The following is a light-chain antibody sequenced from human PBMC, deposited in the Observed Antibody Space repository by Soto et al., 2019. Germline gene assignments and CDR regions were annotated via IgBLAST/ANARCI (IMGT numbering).Light chain of an antibody. V-gene: IGLV2-14*01. CDR3: SSYTSSNTLV. CDR1: KNDIGSSDY. Sequence: QSVLTQPPSVSASPGQSITISCTGGKNDIGSSDYVSWYQQHPGKAPKLIIYGVSNRPSGTSDRFSGSKSGNTASLTISGLQSDDEDDYYCSSYTSSNTLVFGGGTKVTVL. J-gene: IGLJ3*02. CDR2: GVS.